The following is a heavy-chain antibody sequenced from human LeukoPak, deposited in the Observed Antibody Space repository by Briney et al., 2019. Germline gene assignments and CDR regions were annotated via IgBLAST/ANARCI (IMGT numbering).Heavy chain of an antibody. J-gene: IGHJ4*02. Sequence: GGSLRLSCAASGFTFSAYWMSWVRQAPGKGLEWVANIRQDGSETYYADSAKGRFTISRDNAKNSLYMQLNSLTAEDTAVYYCASGGGWVFNNWGQGTLVTVSS. CDR3: ASGGGWVFNN. V-gene: IGHV3-7*01. D-gene: IGHD6-19*01. CDR2: IRQDGSET. CDR1: GFTFSAYW.